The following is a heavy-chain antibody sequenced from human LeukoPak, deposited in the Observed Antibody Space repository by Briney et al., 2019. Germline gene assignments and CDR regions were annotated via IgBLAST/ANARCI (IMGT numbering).Heavy chain of an antibody. J-gene: IGHJ4*02. Sequence: PSETLSLTCTVSGGSIISGTYYWSWIRQPAGKGLEWIGRIYTTGSTNYNPSLKSRVTISVDTSKNQFSLKLSSVTAADTAVYYCARDGVNYYDISGYDIWGRGTLVTVSS. CDR3: ARDGVNYYDISGYDI. CDR1: GGSIISGTYY. CDR2: IYTTGST. D-gene: IGHD3-22*01. V-gene: IGHV4-61*02.